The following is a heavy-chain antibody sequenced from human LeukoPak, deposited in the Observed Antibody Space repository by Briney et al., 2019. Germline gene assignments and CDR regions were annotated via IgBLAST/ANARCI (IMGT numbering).Heavy chain of an antibody. CDR2: IYYSGST. CDR3: ARERRLGYCSGGSCYDHPFDY. V-gene: IGHV4-31*03. D-gene: IGHD2-15*01. CDR1: GGSISSGGYS. Sequence: SETLSLTCTVSGGSISSGGYSWSWIRQHPGKGLEWIGYIYYSGSTYYNPSLKSRVTISVDTSKNQFSLKLSSVTAADTAVYYCARERRLGYCSGGSCYDHPFDYWGQGTLVTVSS. J-gene: IGHJ4*02.